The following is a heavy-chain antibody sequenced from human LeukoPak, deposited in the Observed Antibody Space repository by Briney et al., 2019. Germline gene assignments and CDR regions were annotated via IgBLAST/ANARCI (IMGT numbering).Heavy chain of an antibody. V-gene: IGHV4-59*01. D-gene: IGHD6-19*01. CDR2: VYYSGST. CDR3: ARVRGSGWYEFEY. CDR1: GGSISSCY. Sequence: SETLSLTCTVSGGSISSCYWTWIRQSPGKGLEWIGSVYYSGSTYYNPSLKSRVTMSVDTSKNQFFLKLTSVTAADTAVYHCARVRGSGWYEFEYWGQGTRVTVSS. J-gene: IGHJ4*02.